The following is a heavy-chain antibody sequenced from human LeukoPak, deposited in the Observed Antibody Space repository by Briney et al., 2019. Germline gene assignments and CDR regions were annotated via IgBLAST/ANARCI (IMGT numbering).Heavy chain of an antibody. V-gene: IGHV4-59*02. CDR3: ARVPYSDRIEFYYMDV. CDR1: GGSVNSFF. J-gene: IGHJ6*03. Sequence: PSETLSLTCSVSGGSVNSFFWIWIRQSPGKPLEWIAYITYSGSANYKPSLKSRVTISLDTSKNQVSLRLTSVTAADTAVYYCARVPYSDRIEFYYMDVWGKGTTVTVSS. D-gene: IGHD6-13*01. CDR2: ITYSGSA.